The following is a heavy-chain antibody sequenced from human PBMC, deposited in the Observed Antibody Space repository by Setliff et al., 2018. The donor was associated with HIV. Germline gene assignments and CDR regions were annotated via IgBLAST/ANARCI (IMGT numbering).Heavy chain of an antibody. CDR1: GGSITSGSYY. J-gene: IGHJ4*02. CDR3: ARGSYTVRIDY. V-gene: IGHV4-61*02. CDR2: IYSNGRT. D-gene: IGHD3-10*01. Sequence: SLICTVSGGSITSGSYYWSWIRQPAGKGLEWIGRIYSNGRTTHNPSLKSRVTISRDTSENQFSLRLSSVTAADTAVYYCARGSYTVRIDYWGQGTRVTVSS.